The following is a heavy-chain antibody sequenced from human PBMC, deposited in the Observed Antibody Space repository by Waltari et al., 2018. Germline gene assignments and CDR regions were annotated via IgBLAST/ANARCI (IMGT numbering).Heavy chain of an antibody. J-gene: IGHJ4*02. V-gene: IGHV4-34*01. D-gene: IGHD1-1*01. Sequence: QVQLQESGPGLVKPSETLSLTCPVYGGSFRGYYWSWIRQPPGKGLEWIGEINHSGSTNYNPSLKSRVTISVDTSKNQFSLKLSSVTAADTAVYYCARGAGYPTLIDYWGQGTLVTVSS. CDR1: GGSFRGYY. CDR3: ARGAGYPTLIDY. CDR2: INHSGST.